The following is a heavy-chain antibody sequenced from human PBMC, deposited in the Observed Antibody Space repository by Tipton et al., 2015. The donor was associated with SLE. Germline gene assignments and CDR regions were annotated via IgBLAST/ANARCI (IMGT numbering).Heavy chain of an antibody. CDR2: IYYSGST. CDR1: GGSISSHY. D-gene: IGHD4-17*01. CDR3: ARGEITVTVFDQ. V-gene: IGHV4-59*11. J-gene: IGHJ4*02. Sequence: TLSPTCTVSGGSISSHYWTWIRHPPGKGLEWIGYIYYSGSTNYNPSLKTRVTISVDTSMNQFSLKLSSVTAADTAVYYCARGEITVTVFDQWGQGTLVTVSS.